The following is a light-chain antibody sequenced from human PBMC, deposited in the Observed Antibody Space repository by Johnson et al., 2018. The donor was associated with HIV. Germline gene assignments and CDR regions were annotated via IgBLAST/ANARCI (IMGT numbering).Light chain of an antibody. Sequence: QSILTQPPSVSAAPGQKVTISCSGSSSNIGNNYVSWYQQLPGTAPKLLIYENNKRPSGIPDRFSGSKSGTSATLGITGLQTGDAADYYCGTWDSSLCPGLYVVGTGTKVTVL. J-gene: IGLJ1*01. CDR3: GTWDSSLCPGLYV. CDR1: SSNIGNNY. CDR2: ENN. V-gene: IGLV1-51*02.